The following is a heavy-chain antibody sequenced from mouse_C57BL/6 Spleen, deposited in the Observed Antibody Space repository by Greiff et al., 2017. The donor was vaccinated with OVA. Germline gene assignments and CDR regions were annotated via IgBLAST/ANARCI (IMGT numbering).Heavy chain of an antibody. CDR2: IDPEDGET. D-gene: IGHD1-1*01. CDR3: ASVITTVVAPYYFDY. V-gene: IGHV14-2*01. CDR1: GFNIKDYY. Sequence: EVKLQESGAELVKPGASVKLSCTASGFNIKDYYMHWVKQRTEQGLEWIGRIDPEDGETKYAPKFQGKATITADTSSNTAYLQLSSLTSEDTAVYYCASVITTVVAPYYFDYWGQGTTLTVSS. J-gene: IGHJ2*01.